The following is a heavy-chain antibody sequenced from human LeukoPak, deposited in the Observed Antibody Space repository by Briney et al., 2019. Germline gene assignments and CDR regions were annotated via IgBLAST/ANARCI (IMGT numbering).Heavy chain of an antibody. D-gene: IGHD1-7*01. CDR1: GFTFSTYW. J-gene: IGHJ3*02. V-gene: IGHV3-74*01. CDR2: INSDGSST. Sequence: PGGSLRLSCAASGFTFSTYWMHWVRQAPGKGLVWVSRINSDGSSTSYADSVKGRFTISRDNAKNTLYLQMNSLRAEDTAVYYCARVELWQVENDAFDIWGQGTMVTVSS. CDR3: ARVELWQVENDAFDI.